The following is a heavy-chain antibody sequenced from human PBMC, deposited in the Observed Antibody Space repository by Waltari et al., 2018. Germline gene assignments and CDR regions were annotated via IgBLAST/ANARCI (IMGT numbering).Heavy chain of an antibody. CDR2: MNPNSGNT. CDR1: GYTFPSYD. J-gene: IGHJ6*02. V-gene: IGHV1-8*02. Sequence: QVQLVQSGAEVKKPGASVKVSCKASGYTFPSYDINWVRQATGQGLEWMGWMNPNSGNTGYAQKFQGRVTMTRNTSISTAYMELSSLRSEDTAVYYCARGHLYYYYYGMDVWGQGTTVTVSS. CDR3: ARGHLYYYYYGMDV.